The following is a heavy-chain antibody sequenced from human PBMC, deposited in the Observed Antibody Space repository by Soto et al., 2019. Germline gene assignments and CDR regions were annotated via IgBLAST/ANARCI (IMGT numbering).Heavy chain of an antibody. CDR3: VKDFRVGYDGTHD. D-gene: IGHD5-12*01. CDR2: IRGSGGPT. J-gene: IGHJ4*01. CDR1: GFIFSNYA. V-gene: IGHV3-23*01. Sequence: DVQLLESGGDLVQPGGSLRLSCAASGFIFSNYAMSWVRQAPGKGLEWVSLIRGSGGPTNYADSVKGRFTVSRDNSKNILLRQMNSLRAEDTAVYYCVKDFRVGYDGTHDWGQEPWSPSPQ.